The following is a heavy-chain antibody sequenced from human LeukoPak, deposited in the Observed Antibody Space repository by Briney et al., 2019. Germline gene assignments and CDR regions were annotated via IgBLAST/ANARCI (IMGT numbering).Heavy chain of an antibody. CDR2: ISGYSGNT. CDR1: GYTFTSYG. V-gene: IGHV1-18*01. J-gene: IGHJ4*02. CDR3: AREGYYYSSGATDY. D-gene: IGHD3-22*01. Sequence: ASVKVSCKASGYTFTSYGISWVRQAPGQGLEWMGWISGYSGNTNYAQKFQGRVTMTTDTSTSTAYMELRSLRSDDTAVYYCAREGYYYSSGATDYWGQGTLVTVSS.